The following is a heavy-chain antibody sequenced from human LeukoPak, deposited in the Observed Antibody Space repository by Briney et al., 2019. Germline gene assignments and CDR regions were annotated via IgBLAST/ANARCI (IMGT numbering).Heavy chain of an antibody. J-gene: IGHJ6*02. CDR2: IYYSGST. CDR1: GGSISSSSYY. V-gene: IGHV4-39*01. CDR3: SFDYDILTAYVYGMDV. Sequence: PSETLSLTCTVSGGSISSSSYYWGWIRQPPGKGLEWIGSIYYSGSTYYNPSLKGRVTISVDTSKNQFSLKLSSVTAADTAVYYCSFDYDILTAYVYGMDVWGQGTTVTVSS. D-gene: IGHD3-9*01.